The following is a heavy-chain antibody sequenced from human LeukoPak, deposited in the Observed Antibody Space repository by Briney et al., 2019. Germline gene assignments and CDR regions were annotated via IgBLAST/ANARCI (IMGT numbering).Heavy chain of an antibody. Sequence: GGSLRLSCAASGFTFSSYVMSWVRQAPGKGLEWVSAINGGGGTTYYADSVKGRFTISRDSSENTVSLQMNSLRPEDTAVYYCAKGTYSGSYYEALDYWGQGTLVTVSS. CDR2: INGGGGTT. V-gene: IGHV3-23*01. CDR3: AKGTYSGSYYEALDY. CDR1: GFTFSSYV. J-gene: IGHJ4*02. D-gene: IGHD1-26*01.